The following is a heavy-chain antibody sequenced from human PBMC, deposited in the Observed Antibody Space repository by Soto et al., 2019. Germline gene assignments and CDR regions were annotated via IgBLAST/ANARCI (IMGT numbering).Heavy chain of an antibody. CDR3: AKGGATYGLLTHDY. Sequence: QVQLVESGGDLVKPGGSLRLSCAASGFTFSDHYMSWIRQAPGKGLEWIGYSSNSGSFTRYADSVKGRFSISRDNAKNSLYLQINSLRGDDTAIYYCAKGGATYGLLTHDYWGQGTLVTVSS. J-gene: IGHJ4*02. CDR2: SSNSGSFT. V-gene: IGHV3-11*06. CDR1: GFTFSDHY. D-gene: IGHD3-9*01.